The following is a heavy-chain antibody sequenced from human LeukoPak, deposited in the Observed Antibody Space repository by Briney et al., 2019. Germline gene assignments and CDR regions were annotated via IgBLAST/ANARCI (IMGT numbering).Heavy chain of an antibody. CDR1: GGSISSYY. CDR2: IYYSGST. D-gene: IGHD3-22*01. Sequence: SETLSLTCTVSGGSISSYYWSWLRQPPGKGLECIGYIYYSGSTNYSPSLKSRVTMSVDTSKNQFSLKLSSVTAADTAVYYCARLRGAEYYYDTSGYYYFDYWGQGTLVTVSS. J-gene: IGHJ4*02. V-gene: IGHV4-59*01. CDR3: ARLRGAEYYYDTSGYYYFDY.